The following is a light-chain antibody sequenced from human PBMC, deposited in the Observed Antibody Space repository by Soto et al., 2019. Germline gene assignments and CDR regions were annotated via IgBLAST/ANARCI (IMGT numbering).Light chain of an antibody. Sequence: QSALTQPRSVSGSPGQSVTISCTGTSSDVGGYNYVSWYQQHPGKAPKLMIYDVSKRPSGVPDRFSGSKSGNTASLTISGLQAEDEADYYCCSYAGRYYVFGTGTNVTVL. J-gene: IGLJ1*01. CDR1: SSDVGGYNY. CDR2: DVS. CDR3: CSYAGRYYV. V-gene: IGLV2-11*01.